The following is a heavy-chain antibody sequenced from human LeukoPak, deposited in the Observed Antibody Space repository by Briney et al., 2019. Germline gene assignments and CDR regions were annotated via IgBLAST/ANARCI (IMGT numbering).Heavy chain of an antibody. CDR3: AAGGGWDPSFGVVTHIDA. CDR2: IDNDGHGI. D-gene: IGHD3-3*01. CDR1: GFTFSGYW. Sequence: PGGCLRLSCVTSGFTFSGYWMHWVRQGPEKGLELVSRIDNDGHGIIYADSVKGRFTTSRDNVKNTLYLQMNSLRVEDTAVYYCAAGGGWDPSFGVVTHIDAWGKGTTVVVS. V-gene: IGHV3-74*01. J-gene: IGHJ6*03.